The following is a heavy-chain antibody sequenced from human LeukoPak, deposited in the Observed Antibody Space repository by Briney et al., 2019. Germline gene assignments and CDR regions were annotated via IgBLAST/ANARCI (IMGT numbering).Heavy chain of an antibody. V-gene: IGHV3-53*01. J-gene: IGHJ4*02. Sequence: PGGSLRLSCAASGFTVSSNYMTWVRQAPGKGLEWVSIIYSGGTSYYADSVKGRFTISRDNAKNSLYLQMNSLRAEDTAVYYCARAGSSGYDSNLFDYWGQGTLVTVSS. D-gene: IGHD5-12*01. CDR3: ARAGSSGYDSNLFDY. CDR1: GFTVSSNY. CDR2: IYSGGTS.